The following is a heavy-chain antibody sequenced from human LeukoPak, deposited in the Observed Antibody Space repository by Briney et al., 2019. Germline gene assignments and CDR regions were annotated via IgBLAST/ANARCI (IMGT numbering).Heavy chain of an antibody. CDR1: GFTFKNYG. D-gene: IGHD3-10*01. V-gene: IGHV3-30*18. CDR3: AKDWGFQYASGSYCDY. Sequence: GGSLRLSCEASGFTFKNYGIHWVRQAPGKGLEGLAVISHDGSNKYYADSVRGRPYVSRDNSSNTLYLQMNSLRAEDTAVYYCAKDWGFQYASGSYCDYWGQGTQVTVSS. CDR2: ISHDGSNK. J-gene: IGHJ4*02.